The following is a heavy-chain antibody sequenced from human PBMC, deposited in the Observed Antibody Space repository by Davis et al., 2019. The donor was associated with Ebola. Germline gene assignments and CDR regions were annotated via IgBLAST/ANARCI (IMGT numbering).Heavy chain of an antibody. J-gene: IGHJ5*02. D-gene: IGHD6-13*01. CDR3: ARLGRYIAAAGTRGRPFWFDP. CDR1: GGSIRSSSYY. V-gene: IGHV4-39*01. CDR2: IYYSGNT. Sequence: SETLSLTCIVSGGSIRSSSYYWGWIRQPPGKGLEWIGSIYYSGNTYYNPSLKSRVTMSVDTSKNQFSLKLSSVTAADTAVYYCARLGRYIAAAGTRGRPFWFDPWGQGTLVTVS.